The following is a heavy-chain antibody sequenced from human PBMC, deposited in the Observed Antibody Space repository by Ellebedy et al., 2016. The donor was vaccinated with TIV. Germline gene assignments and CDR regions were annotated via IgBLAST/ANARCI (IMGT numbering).Heavy chain of an antibody. CDR1: GFTFSSYA. CDR3: ARGLGLQLWSFDY. Sequence: GESLKISCAASGFTFSSYAMHWVRQAPGKGLEWVAVISYDGSNKYYADSVKSRFTISRDNSKNTLYLQMNSLRAVDTAVYYCARGLGLQLWSFDYWGQGTLVTVSS. CDR2: ISYDGSNK. J-gene: IGHJ4*02. V-gene: IGHV3-30-3*01. D-gene: IGHD5-18*01.